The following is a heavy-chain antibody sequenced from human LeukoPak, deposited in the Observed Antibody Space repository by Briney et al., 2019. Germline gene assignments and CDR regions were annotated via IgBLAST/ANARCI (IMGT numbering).Heavy chain of an antibody. Sequence: PSETLSLTCTVSGGSISSYYWSWIRQPPGKGLEWIGCISYTGSTKYNPSLKSRVTISLDTSKNQFSLKLTSMTAAETAIYYCVRDFDAWSAIDIWGQGTMVTVSS. V-gene: IGHV4-59*01. J-gene: IGHJ3*02. CDR1: GGSISSYY. D-gene: IGHD3-16*01. CDR3: VRDFDAWSAIDI. CDR2: ISYTGST.